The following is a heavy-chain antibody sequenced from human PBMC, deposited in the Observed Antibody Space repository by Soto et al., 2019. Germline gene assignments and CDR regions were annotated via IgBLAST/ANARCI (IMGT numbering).Heavy chain of an antibody. J-gene: IGHJ5*02. CDR3: ARVGRVAARPGWLDP. CDR1: GGSFSGYY. CDR2: INHSGST. D-gene: IGHD6-6*01. V-gene: IGHV4-34*01. Sequence: PSETLSLTCAVYGGSFSGYYWSWIRQPPGKGLEWIGEINHSGSTNYNPSLKSRVTISVDTSKNQFSLKLSSVTAADTAVYYCARVGRVAARPGWLDPWGQGNLVTVS.